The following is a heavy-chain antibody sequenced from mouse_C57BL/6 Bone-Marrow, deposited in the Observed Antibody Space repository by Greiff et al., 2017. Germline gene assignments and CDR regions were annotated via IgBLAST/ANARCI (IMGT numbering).Heavy chain of an antibody. Sequence: QVQLQQSGAELVRPGTSVKMSCKASGYTFTNYWIGWAKQRPGHGLEWIGDIYPGGGYTNYNAKFKGQATLTADKSSSTTYMQFSRLTTEDTDIYYGERTGNFSYYAMDEWGQGTSVTVSS. CDR3: ERTGNFSYYAMDE. CDR2: IYPGGGYT. D-gene: IGHD2-1*01. J-gene: IGHJ4*01. V-gene: IGHV1-63*01. CDR1: GYTFTNYW.